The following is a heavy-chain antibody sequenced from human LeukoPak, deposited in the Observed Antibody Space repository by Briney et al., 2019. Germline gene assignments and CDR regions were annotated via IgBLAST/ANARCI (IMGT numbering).Heavy chain of an antibody. CDR1: GFTFSSYA. CDR3: AAGPEEIQLWSDPVARFDY. Sequence: PGGSLRLSCAASGFTFSSYAMHWVRQAPGKGLERVANIKQDGSEKYYVDSVKGRFTISRDNAKNSLYLQMNSLRAEDTAVYYCAAGPEEIQLWSDPVARFDYWGQGTLVTVSS. CDR2: IKQDGSEK. D-gene: IGHD5-18*01. J-gene: IGHJ4*02. V-gene: IGHV3-7*01.